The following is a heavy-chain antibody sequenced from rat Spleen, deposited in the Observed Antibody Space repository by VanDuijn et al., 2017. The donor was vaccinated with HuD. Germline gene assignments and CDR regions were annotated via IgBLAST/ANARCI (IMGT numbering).Heavy chain of an antibody. V-gene: IGHV5-46*01. CDR1: GFLFSSFP. J-gene: IGHJ2*01. D-gene: IGHD1-12*02. CDR3: TMGSHYHDVPYYYEY. CDR2: ITATGDDT. Sequence: EVQLVESGGALVQPGKSMKLSCAASGFLFSSFPMAWVRQAPTRGLEWVASITATGDDTYFRDSVKGRFTISRDNAKSTLSLQMNSLRSEDTATYYCTMGSHYHDVPYYYEYWGQGVMVTVSS.